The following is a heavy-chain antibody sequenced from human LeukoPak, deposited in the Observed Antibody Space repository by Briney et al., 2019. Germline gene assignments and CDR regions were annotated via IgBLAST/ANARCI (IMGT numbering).Heavy chain of an antibody. CDR2: ISSNSNYK. Sequence: GGSLRLSCAASGFTFSSYSMNWVRQAPGKGLEWVSSISSNSNYKYYADSVKGRFTISRDNAKNLLYLQTDSLSVDDTAVFYCARVGGSSWYYFDYWDQGPLVTVSS. V-gene: IGHV3-21*01. CDR1: GFTFSSYS. CDR3: ARVGGSSWYYFDY. J-gene: IGHJ4*02. D-gene: IGHD6-13*01.